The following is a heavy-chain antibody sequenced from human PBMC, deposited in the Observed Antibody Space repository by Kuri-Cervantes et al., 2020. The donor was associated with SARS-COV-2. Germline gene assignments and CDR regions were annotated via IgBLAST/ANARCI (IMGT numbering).Heavy chain of an antibody. D-gene: IGHD1-26*01. Sequence: SETLSLTCAVSGYSISSGYYWGWIRQPPGKGLEWIGSIYHSGSTFYSPSLRSRVSISVDTSKNQFSLKLTSVTAADTAIYYCARTILGASFDYWGQGALVTVSS. CDR3: ARTILGASFDY. CDR1: GYSISSGYY. J-gene: IGHJ4*02. CDR2: IYHSGST. V-gene: IGHV4-38-2*01.